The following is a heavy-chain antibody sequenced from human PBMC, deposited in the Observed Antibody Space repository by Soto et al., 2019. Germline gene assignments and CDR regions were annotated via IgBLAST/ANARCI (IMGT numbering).Heavy chain of an antibody. CDR3: ARGGGYCSGGSCPVDY. D-gene: IGHD2-15*01. J-gene: IGHJ4*02. CDR1: GCTFSSYT. CDR2: IIPILGIA. Sequence: PVKLSCKASGCTFSSYTISWLRLAPGQGLEWMGRIIPILGIADYAQKFQGRVTITADKSTSTAYMELSSLRSEDTAVYYCARGGGYCSGGSCPVDYWGQGTLVTVSS. V-gene: IGHV1-69*02.